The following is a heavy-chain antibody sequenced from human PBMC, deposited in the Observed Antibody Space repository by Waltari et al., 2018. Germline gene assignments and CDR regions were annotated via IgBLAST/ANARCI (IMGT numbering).Heavy chain of an antibody. CDR2: FHTRGST. V-gene: IGHV4-61*02. J-gene: IGHJ4*02. Sequence: QVQLQESGPGLVGPSEILSLTCSVSGDSIGTWNYSWAWICQSAGKGLEWIGRFHTRGSTECAASLQSRVTISKDTSNNRFSLKLTSVTATDTAVYYCTKSASCDMDPSCDVVAYWGQGTLVTVSA. CDR1: GDSIGTWNYS. CDR3: TKSASCDMDPSCDVVAY. D-gene: IGHD2-15*01.